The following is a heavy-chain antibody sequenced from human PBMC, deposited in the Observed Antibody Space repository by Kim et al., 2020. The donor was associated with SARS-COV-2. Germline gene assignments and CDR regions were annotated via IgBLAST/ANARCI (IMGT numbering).Heavy chain of an antibody. CDR2: IRSKAYGGTT. D-gene: IGHD6-19*01. CDR1: GFTFGDYA. CDR3: TRLKSRAVAGTSWGAFDI. Sequence: GGSLRLSCTASGFTFGDYAMSWVRQAPGKGLEWVGFIRSKAYGGTTEYAASVKGRFTISRDDSKSIAYLQMNSLKTEDTAVYYCTRLKSRAVAGTSWGAFDIWGQGTMVTVSS. V-gene: IGHV3-49*04. J-gene: IGHJ3*02.